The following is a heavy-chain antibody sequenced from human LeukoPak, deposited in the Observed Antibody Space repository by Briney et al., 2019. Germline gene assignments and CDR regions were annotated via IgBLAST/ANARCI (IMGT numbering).Heavy chain of an antibody. J-gene: IGHJ4*02. CDR2: IYSSGTT. D-gene: IGHD3-22*01. Sequence: SETLSLTCTVSGGSISSHYWSWIRQPAGKGLEWIGRIYSSGTTNNNPSLKSRVTMSIDTSKNQFSLKLSSVTAADTAVYYCARPWYYDSSGYYSYWGQGTLVTVSS. CDR3: ARPWYYDSSGYYSY. V-gene: IGHV4-4*07. CDR1: GGSISSHY.